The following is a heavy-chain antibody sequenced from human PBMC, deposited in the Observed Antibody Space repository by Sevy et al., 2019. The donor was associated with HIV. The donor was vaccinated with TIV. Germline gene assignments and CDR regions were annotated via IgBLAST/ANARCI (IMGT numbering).Heavy chain of an antibody. D-gene: IGHD5-12*01. CDR2: ISSSGSTI. J-gene: IGHJ4*02. Sequence: GGSLRLSCAASGFTFSSYEMNWVRQAPGKGLEWVSYISSSGSTIYYADFVKGRFTISRDNAKNSQYLQMNSLRAEDTAVYYCARDDRGYSGYDRGNFDYWGQGTLVTVSS. CDR3: ARDDRGYSGYDRGNFDY. V-gene: IGHV3-48*03. CDR1: GFTFSSYE.